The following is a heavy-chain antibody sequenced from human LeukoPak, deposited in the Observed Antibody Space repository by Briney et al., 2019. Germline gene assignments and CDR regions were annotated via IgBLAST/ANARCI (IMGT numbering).Heavy chain of an antibody. CDR1: GVSFSGYY. Sequence: SETLSLTCAVYGVSFSGYYWSWIRQPPGKGLEWIGEINHSGSTNYNPSLKSRVTISVDTSKNQFSLKLSSVTAADTAVYYCARGGVRRFERDNWFDPWGQGTLVTVSS. D-gene: IGHD3-9*01. CDR3: ARGGVRRFERDNWFDP. J-gene: IGHJ5*02. CDR2: INHSGST. V-gene: IGHV4-34*01.